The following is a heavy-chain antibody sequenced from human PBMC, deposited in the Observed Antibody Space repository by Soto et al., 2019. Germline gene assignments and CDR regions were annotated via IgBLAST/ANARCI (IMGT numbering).Heavy chain of an antibody. Sequence: ASVKVSCKASGYTFSSYDISWVRQASGQGLEWMGWVNPNSNETDYAQKFQGRVTMTGNTSIRTAYMELRSLGSDDTAVYYCVRSGRRSGIDYWGQGTLVTVSS. CDR1: GYTFSSYD. CDR3: VRSGRRSGIDY. J-gene: IGHJ4*02. V-gene: IGHV1-8*01. D-gene: IGHD5-12*01. CDR2: VNPNSNET.